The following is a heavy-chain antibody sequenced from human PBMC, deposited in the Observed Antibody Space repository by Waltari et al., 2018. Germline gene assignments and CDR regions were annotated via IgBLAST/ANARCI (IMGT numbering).Heavy chain of an antibody. D-gene: IGHD3-3*01. CDR3: ARHMPYYDSIYYFDY. V-gene: IGHV4-39*01. Sequence: QLQLQESGPGLVKPSETLSLTCSVSGGSISSSSFFWGWIRQPPGKGLEWIGSLYYTRNTYYNPSLKSRVTISADTSKNQFSLKLSSVTAADTAVYYCARHMPYYDSIYYFDYWGQGTLVTVSS. CDR2: LYYTRNT. CDR1: GGSISSSSFF. J-gene: IGHJ4*02.